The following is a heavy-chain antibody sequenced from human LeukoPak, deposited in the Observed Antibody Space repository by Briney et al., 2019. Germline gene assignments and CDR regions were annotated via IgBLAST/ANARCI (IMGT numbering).Heavy chain of an antibody. D-gene: IGHD6-13*01. CDR2: IFYSGST. CDR1: GGSISNYY. J-gene: IGHJ4*02. Sequence: PSETLSLTCSVSGGSISNYYWNWIRQAPGKGLEWIGYIFYSGSTNYNPSLKSRVTISVDTSRNQFSLRLSSVTAADTAVYYCARDRDSSSWYDYWGQGTLVTVSS. V-gene: IGHV4-59*12. CDR3: ARDRDSSSWYDY.